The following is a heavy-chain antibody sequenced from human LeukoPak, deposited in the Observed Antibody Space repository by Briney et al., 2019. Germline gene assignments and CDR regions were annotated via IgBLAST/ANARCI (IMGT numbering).Heavy chain of an antibody. J-gene: IGHJ6*03. CDR1: GGSISSYY. CDR2: IYTSGST. Sequence: PSETQSLTCTVSGGSISSYYWSWIRQPAGKGLEWIGRIYTSGSTNYNPSLKSRVTMSVDTSKNQFSLKLSSVTAADTAVYYCARDGIAVAGTVLYYYYYYMDVWGKGTTVTVSS. V-gene: IGHV4-4*07. D-gene: IGHD6-19*01. CDR3: ARDGIAVAGTVLYYYYYYMDV.